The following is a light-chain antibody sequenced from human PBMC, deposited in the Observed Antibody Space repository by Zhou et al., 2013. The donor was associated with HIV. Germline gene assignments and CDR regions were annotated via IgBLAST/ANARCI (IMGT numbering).Light chain of an antibody. CDR3: HQSDNWPYT. Sequence: EIVMTQSPATLSVSLGERTTLSCRASRSVSSNLAWYQQKPGQAPRLLIYGASTRATDIPDRFSGSGSGTEFSLTISSLQSEDFAVYYCHQSDNWPYTFGQGTKLEIK. CDR1: RSVSSN. J-gene: IGKJ2*01. CDR2: GAS. V-gene: IGKV3-15*01.